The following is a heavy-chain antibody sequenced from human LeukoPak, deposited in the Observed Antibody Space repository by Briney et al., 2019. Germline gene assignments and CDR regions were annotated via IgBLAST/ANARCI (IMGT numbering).Heavy chain of an antibody. D-gene: IGHD3-22*01. CDR2: IYTSGGT. J-gene: IGHJ4*02. Sequence: PSETLSLTCTVSNGSISSGSYYWSWIRQPAGKGLEWIGRIYTSGGTSYNPSLKSRVTISVGTSKNQFSLKLNSVTAADTAVYYCARDYSDTRGYWGQGTLVTVSS. CDR1: NGSISSGSYY. CDR3: ARDYSDTRGY. V-gene: IGHV4-61*02.